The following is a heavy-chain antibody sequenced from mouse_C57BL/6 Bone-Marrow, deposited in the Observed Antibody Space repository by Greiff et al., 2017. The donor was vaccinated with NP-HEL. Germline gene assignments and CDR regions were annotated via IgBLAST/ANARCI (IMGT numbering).Heavy chain of an antibody. Sequence: VQLQQSGAELVRPGASVKLSCTASGFNIKDDYMHWVKQRPEQGLEWIGWIDPENGDTEYASKFQGKATITADTSSNPAYLQLSSLTSEDTAVYYCTTCYYGSSPYYAMDYWGQGTSVTVSS. CDR1: GFNIKDDY. CDR2: IDPENGDT. J-gene: IGHJ4*01. D-gene: IGHD1-1*01. CDR3: TTCYYGSSPYYAMDY. V-gene: IGHV14-4*01.